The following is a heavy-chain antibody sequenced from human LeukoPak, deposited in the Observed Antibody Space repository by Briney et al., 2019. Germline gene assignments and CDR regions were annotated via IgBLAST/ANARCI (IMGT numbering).Heavy chain of an antibody. J-gene: IGHJ1*01. D-gene: IGHD3-16*01. V-gene: IGHV3-21*01. CDR1: GFTFSSYS. CDR3: ARDSLITPKSDFQH. CDR2: ISSSSSYI. Sequence: GGSLRLSCAASGFTFSSYSMNWVRQAPGKGLEWVSSISSSSSYIYYADSVKGRFTISRDNAKNSLYLQMNSLRAEDTAVCYCARDSLITPKSDFQHWGQGTLVTVSS.